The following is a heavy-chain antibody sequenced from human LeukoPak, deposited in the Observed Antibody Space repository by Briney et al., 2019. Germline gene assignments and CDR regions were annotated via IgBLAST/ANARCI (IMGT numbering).Heavy chain of an antibody. Sequence: PSETLSLTCTVSGGSISSSSYYWGWIRQPPGKGLEWIGSIYYSGSTYYNPSLKSRVTISVDTSKNQFSLKLSSVTAADTAVYYCAGRPFSGLGYFDYWGQGTLVTVSS. CDR2: IYYSGST. V-gene: IGHV4-39*01. D-gene: IGHD1-26*01. CDR1: GGSISSSSYY. J-gene: IGHJ4*02. CDR3: AGRPFSGLGYFDY.